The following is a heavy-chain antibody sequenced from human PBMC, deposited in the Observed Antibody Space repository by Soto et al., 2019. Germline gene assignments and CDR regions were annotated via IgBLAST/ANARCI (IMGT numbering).Heavy chain of an antibody. Sequence: GASVKVSCKASGYTLTSYYMHWVRQAPGQGLEWMGIINPSGGSTSYAQKFQGRVTMTRGTSTSTVYMELSSLRSEDTAVYYCARERIVVVPAAIQIQYYYYGMDVWGQGTTVTVSS. J-gene: IGHJ6*02. D-gene: IGHD2-2*02. V-gene: IGHV1-46*01. CDR1: GYTLTSYY. CDR2: INPSGGST. CDR3: ARERIVVVPAAIQIQYYYYGMDV.